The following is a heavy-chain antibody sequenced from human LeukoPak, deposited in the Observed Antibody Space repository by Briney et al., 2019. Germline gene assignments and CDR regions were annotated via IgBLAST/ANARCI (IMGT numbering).Heavy chain of an antibody. D-gene: IGHD6-13*01. Sequence: GGSLRLSCAASRFTFSSYSMNWVRQAPGKGLEWVSSISSSSSYIYYAGSVKGRFTISRDNAKNSLYLQMNSLRAEDTAVYYCVRVPGMFAAAPWFDPWGQGTLVTVSS. CDR3: VRVPGMFAAAPWFDP. V-gene: IGHV3-21*01. J-gene: IGHJ5*02. CDR2: ISSSSSYI. CDR1: RFTFSSYS.